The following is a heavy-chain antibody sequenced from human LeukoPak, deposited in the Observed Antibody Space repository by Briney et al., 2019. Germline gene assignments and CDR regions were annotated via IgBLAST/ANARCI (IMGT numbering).Heavy chain of an antibody. CDR2: IYYSGST. D-gene: IGHD3-10*01. Sequence: SETLSLTCTVSGGSVSSGTYYWGWIRQPPGEGLEGIGYIYYSGSTNYNPSLKSRVTISVDTSKNQFSLKLSSVTAADTAVYYCARVEWFGELSPFDIWGQGTMVTVSS. J-gene: IGHJ3*02. V-gene: IGHV4-61*01. CDR1: GGSVSSGTYY. CDR3: ARVEWFGELSPFDI.